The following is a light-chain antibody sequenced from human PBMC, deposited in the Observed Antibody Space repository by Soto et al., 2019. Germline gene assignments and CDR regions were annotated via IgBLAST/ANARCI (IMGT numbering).Light chain of an antibody. CDR1: QSVSSNF. Sequence: EIVLTQYPGTLSLSPGERATLSCRASQSVSSNFLAWYQQKPGQAPRLLIYGASSRATGIPDRFSGSGSGTGFTLTISRLEPEDFAVYYCQQYGSSPITFGPGTRLEIK. CDR3: QQYGSSPIT. V-gene: IGKV3-20*01. CDR2: GAS. J-gene: IGKJ5*01.